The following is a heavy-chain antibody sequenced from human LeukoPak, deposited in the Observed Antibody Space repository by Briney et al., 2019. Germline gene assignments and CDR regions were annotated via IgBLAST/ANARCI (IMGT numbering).Heavy chain of an antibody. J-gene: IGHJ4*02. Sequence: SETLSLTCAVYGGSFSGFYWSWIRQPPGKGLEWIGDIDQSGSTNYNPSLKSRVTISVDTSKNQFSLKLSSVTAADTAVYYCARQTGSGLFILPGGQGTLVTVSS. D-gene: IGHD3/OR15-3a*01. V-gene: IGHV4-34*01. CDR1: GGSFSGFY. CDR2: IDQSGST. CDR3: ARQTGSGLFILP.